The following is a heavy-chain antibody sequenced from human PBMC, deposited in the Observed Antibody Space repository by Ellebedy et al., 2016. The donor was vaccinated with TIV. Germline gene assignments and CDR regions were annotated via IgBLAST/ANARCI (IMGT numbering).Heavy chain of an antibody. Sequence: GESLKISCAASGISLRSYAMSWVRQAPGKGLEWVSTIGGTGGTTYYRESVKGRFTVSRDTSRNTLYLQMSSLRAEDTAAYYCAREGMVAATDLWGQGTLVSVSS. V-gene: IGHV3-23*01. CDR2: IGGTGGTT. D-gene: IGHD2-15*01. CDR3: AREGMVAATDL. J-gene: IGHJ5*02. CDR1: GISLRSYA.